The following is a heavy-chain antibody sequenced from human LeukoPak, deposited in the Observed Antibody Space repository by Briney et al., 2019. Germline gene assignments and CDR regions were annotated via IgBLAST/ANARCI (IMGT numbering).Heavy chain of an antibody. D-gene: IGHD6-13*01. J-gene: IGHJ4*02. CDR2: INSDGSST. CDR1: GFTFSSYW. V-gene: IGHV3-74*01. Sequence: GGSLRLSCAASGFTFSSYWMHWVRQAPGKGLVWVSRINSDGSSTSYADSVKGRFTISRDNAKNTLYLQMNSLRAEDTAVYYCAREDTSSWNPYFDYWGQGTLVTVSS. CDR3: AREDTSSWNPYFDY.